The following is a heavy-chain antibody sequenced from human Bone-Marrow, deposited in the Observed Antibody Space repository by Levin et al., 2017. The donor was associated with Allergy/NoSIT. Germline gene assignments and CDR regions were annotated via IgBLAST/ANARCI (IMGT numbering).Heavy chain of an antibody. D-gene: IGHD6-19*01. J-gene: IGHJ4*02. Sequence: SQTLSLTCAVYGGSFSGYYWSWIRQPPGKGLEWIGEINHSGSTNYNPSLKSRVTISVDTSKNQFSLKLSSVTAADTAVYYCARRIAVAGPKGTFDYWGQGTLVTVSS. V-gene: IGHV4-34*01. CDR1: GGSFSGYY. CDR3: ARRIAVAGPKGTFDY. CDR2: INHSGST.